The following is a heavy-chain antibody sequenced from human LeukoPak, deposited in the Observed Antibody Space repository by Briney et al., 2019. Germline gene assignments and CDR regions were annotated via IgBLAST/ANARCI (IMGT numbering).Heavy chain of an antibody. V-gene: IGHV4-4*07. D-gene: IGHD6-13*01. CDR1: GASTGSFY. CDR3: ARAYSPPQWSPFDY. J-gene: IGHJ4*02. CDR2: IFVGGNT. Sequence: SETLSLTCTVSGASTGSFYWNWIRQPAGKRLEWIGRIFVGGNTKYNPSLQSRVTMSLDTSKNQFSLTLNSVTAADTAVYYCARAYSPPQWSPFDYWGQGTLVTVSS.